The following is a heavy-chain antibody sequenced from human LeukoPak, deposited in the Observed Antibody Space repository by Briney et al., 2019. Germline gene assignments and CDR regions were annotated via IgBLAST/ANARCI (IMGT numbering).Heavy chain of an antibody. D-gene: IGHD3-10*01. CDR1: GFTVSSNY. CDR3: ARDHVIRQAPPGY. V-gene: IGHV3-53*01. CDR2: IYSGGST. J-gene: IGHJ4*02. Sequence: GGSLRLSCAASGFTVSSNYMSWVRQAPGKGLEWVSVIYSGGSTYYADSVKGRFTISRDNSKNTVYLQMNSLRAEDTAVYYCARDHVIRQAPPGYWGQGTLVTVSS.